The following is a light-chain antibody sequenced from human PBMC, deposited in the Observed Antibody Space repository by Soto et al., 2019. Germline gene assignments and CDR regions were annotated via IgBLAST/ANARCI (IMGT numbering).Light chain of an antibody. CDR3: QSYDSSLIGWV. Sequence: QSALTQPPSMSGAPGQRVTISCTGSSSNIGAGYDVHWYQHLPGTALKLLIFGNSDRPSGVPDRFSGSKSGTSASLAISSLQAEDEADYYCQSYDSSLIGWVFGTGTKVTVL. CDR1: SSNIGAGYD. CDR2: GNS. J-gene: IGLJ1*01. V-gene: IGLV1-40*01.